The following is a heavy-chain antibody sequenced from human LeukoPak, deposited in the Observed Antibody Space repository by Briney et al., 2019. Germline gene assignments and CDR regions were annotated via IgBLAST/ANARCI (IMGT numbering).Heavy chain of an antibody. V-gene: IGHV3-30*02. J-gene: IGHJ4*02. CDR2: IRYDGTNK. CDR1: GFTFSTFG. D-gene: IGHD1-26*01. Sequence: GGSLRLSCAASGFTFSTFGMHWVCQTPGKGLESVAFIRYDGTNKYYADSVKGRFTVSRDNSKNTLYLQMSSLRAEDTAVYYCAKDPVTYSGSFRIDYWGQGTLVTVSS. CDR3: AKDPVTYSGSFRIDY.